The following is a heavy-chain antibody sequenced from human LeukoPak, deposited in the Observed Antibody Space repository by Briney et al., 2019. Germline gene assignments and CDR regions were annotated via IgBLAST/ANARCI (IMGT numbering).Heavy chain of an antibody. D-gene: IGHD6-19*01. CDR3: ASIAVAGTGDY. CDR2: ISYDGSSK. Sequence: PGGSLRLSCAASGFTFSSYAMHWVRQAPGKGLEWVAVISYDGSSKYYADSVKGRFTISRDNSKNTLYLQMNSLRAEDTAVYYCASIAVAGTGDYWGQGTLVTVSS. J-gene: IGHJ4*02. V-gene: IGHV3-30-3*01. CDR1: GFTFSSYA.